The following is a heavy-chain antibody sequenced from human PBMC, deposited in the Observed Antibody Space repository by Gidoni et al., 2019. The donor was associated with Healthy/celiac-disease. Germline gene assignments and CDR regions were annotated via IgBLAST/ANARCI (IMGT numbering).Heavy chain of an antibody. CDR2: IYYSGST. V-gene: IGHV4-39*01. CDR3: ARRQQWHGYAGFDI. CDR1: GGSISSSSYY. Sequence: QLQLQESGPGLVKPSETLSLTCTVSGGSISSSSYYWGWIRQPPGKGLEWIGSIYYSGSTYYNPSLKSRVTISVDTSKNQFSLKLSSVTAADTAVYYCARRQQWHGYAGFDIWGQGTMVTVSS. D-gene: IGHD6-19*01. J-gene: IGHJ3*02.